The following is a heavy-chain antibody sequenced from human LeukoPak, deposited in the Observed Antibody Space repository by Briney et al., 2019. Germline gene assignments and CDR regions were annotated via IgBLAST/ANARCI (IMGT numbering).Heavy chain of an antibody. Sequence: SGGSLRLSCAASGFTFSSYLMRWVRQAPGTGLEWVGNIKEDGSEQYYVDSLKGRFTISRDNDKNSLYLQMNSLRAEDTAVYYCARRSFGSGYQGFDYWGQGTLVTVSS. J-gene: IGHJ4*02. V-gene: IGHV3-7*01. D-gene: IGHD6-13*01. CDR2: IKEDGSEQ. CDR3: ARRSFGSGYQGFDY. CDR1: GFTFSSYL.